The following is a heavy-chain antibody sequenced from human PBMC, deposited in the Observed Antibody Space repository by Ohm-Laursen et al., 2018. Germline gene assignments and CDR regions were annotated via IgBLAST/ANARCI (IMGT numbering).Heavy chain of an antibody. CDR3: ARVDDSSSWIYYYYGMDV. V-gene: IGHV1-18*01. D-gene: IGHD6-13*01. CDR2: ISTYNGNT. CDR1: DYTFTNFG. Sequence: VASVKVSCKASDYTFTNFGISWVRQAPGQGLEWVGWISTYNGNTNYAQRLQGRVTMTTDTSTNTAYMELRSLGSDDTAVYYCARVDDSSSWIYYYYGMDVWGQGTTVTVSS. J-gene: IGHJ6*02.